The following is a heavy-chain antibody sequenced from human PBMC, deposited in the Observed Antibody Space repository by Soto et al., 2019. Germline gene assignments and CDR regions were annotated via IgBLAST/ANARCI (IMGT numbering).Heavy chain of an antibody. CDR1: GFTFSNYD. CDR3: TTDPVTMIVVVPSSG. CDR2: ITSDTATI. J-gene: IGHJ4*02. V-gene: IGHV3-48*04. Sequence: GSLRLSCATSGFTFSNYDMSWVRQAPGKGLEWVSYITSDTATIHYADSVRGRFTISRDNAKNTLYLQMNSLRAEDTAVYYCTTDPVTMIVVVPSSGWGQGTLVNVS. D-gene: IGHD3-22*01.